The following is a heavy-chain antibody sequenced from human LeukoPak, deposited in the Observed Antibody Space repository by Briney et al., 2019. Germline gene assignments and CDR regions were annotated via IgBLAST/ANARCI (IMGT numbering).Heavy chain of an antibody. CDR3: ARHTGPYYGSGSYGLDV. CDR2: ISSSSSYI. V-gene: IGHV3-21*01. D-gene: IGHD3-10*01. J-gene: IGHJ6*02. CDR1: GFTFSSYS. Sequence: GGSLRLSCTASGFTFSSYSMNWVRQAPGKGLEWVSSISSSSSYIYYADSVKGRFTISRDNAKNSLYLQMNSLRAEDTAVYYCARHTGPYYGSGSYGLDVWGQGTTVIVSS.